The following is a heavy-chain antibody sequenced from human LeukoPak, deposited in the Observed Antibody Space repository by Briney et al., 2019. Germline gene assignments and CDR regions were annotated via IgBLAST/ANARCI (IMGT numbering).Heavy chain of an antibody. CDR2: IYSGGST. CDR3: ARDFSPYGSGSYCDY. Sequence: GGSLRLSCAASGFTVSSNYMSWVRQAPGKGLEWVSVIYSGGSTYYADSVKGRFTISRDNSKNTLYLQMNSLRAEDTAVYYCARDFSPYGSGSYCDYWGQGTLVTVSS. CDR1: GFTVSSNY. D-gene: IGHD3-10*01. V-gene: IGHV3-53*05. J-gene: IGHJ4*02.